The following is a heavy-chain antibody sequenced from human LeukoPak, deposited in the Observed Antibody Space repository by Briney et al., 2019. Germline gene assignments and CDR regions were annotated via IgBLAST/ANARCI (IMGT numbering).Heavy chain of an antibody. CDR1: GYSFTSFW. J-gene: IGHJ4*02. V-gene: IGHV5-51*01. D-gene: IGHD2-8*01. CDR2: IYPGDSDT. Sequence: HGESLKFSCKGSGYSFTSFWIGWVRQMPGKGLEWMGIIYPGDSDTRYTPSFQGQVTISADRSISTAYLQWSSLKASDTAMYYCARRGYCTNGVCYPDSVDYWRQGTLVTVSS. CDR3: ARRGYCTNGVCYPDSVDY.